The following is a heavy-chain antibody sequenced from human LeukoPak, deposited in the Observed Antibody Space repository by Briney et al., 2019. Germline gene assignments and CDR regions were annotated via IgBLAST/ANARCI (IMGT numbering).Heavy chain of an antibody. J-gene: IGHJ4*02. CDR1: GYSFTSYW. Sequence: GESLNISCKGSGYSFTSYWIGWVRQMPGKGLDWMGFIYPAESNTKYSPSFQGQVTISADKSLRTPYLPGANLNASDAALHFCVRSLNGYGERYFDSWGQGTLVTVSS. D-gene: IGHD4-17*01. CDR2: IYPAESNT. V-gene: IGHV5-51*01. CDR3: VRSLNGYGERYFDS.